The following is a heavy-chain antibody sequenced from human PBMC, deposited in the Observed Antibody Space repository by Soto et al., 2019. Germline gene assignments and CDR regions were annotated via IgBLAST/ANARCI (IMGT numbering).Heavy chain of an antibody. CDR3: ARHRGIAAAGTIYYYYYGMDV. Sequence: GESLKISCKGSGYSFTSYWIGWVRQMPGKGLEWMGIIYPGDSDTRYSPSFQGQVTISADKSISTAYLQWSSLKASDTAMYYCARHRGIAAAGTIYYYYYGMDVWGQGTTVTVSS. CDR1: GYSFTSYW. CDR2: IYPGDSDT. V-gene: IGHV5-51*01. J-gene: IGHJ6*02. D-gene: IGHD6-13*01.